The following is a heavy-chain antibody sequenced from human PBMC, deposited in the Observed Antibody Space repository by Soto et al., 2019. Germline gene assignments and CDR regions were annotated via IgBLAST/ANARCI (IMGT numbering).Heavy chain of an antibody. CDR3: TTDSFSSTTVVSFDY. Sequence: EVQLVESGGDLVKPGGSLRLSCAASGFTFTDAWINWVRQAPGKGLEWVGRIKSKAAGGTTDFAEPVKGRFAISRDDSYNMVYLQMNSLKTEDTDFYYCTTDSFSSTTVVSFDYSGHGTLVIVSS. J-gene: IGHJ4*01. CDR1: GFTFTDAW. CDR2: IKSKAAGGTT. D-gene: IGHD2-2*01. V-gene: IGHV3-15*07.